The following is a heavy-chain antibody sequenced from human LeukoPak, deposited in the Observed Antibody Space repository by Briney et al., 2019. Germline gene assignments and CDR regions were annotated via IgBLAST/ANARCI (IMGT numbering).Heavy chain of an antibody. CDR3: ARRITSNWFDT. Sequence: GESLKISCKGSGYSFTNYRIGWVRQMPGKGLEWMGIIYPGDSDTRYSPSFQGQVTISADKSISTAYLQWSSLKASDTAMYYCARRITSNWFDTWGQGTLVTVSS. CDR1: GYSFTNYR. V-gene: IGHV5-51*01. J-gene: IGHJ5*02. CDR2: IYPGDSDT.